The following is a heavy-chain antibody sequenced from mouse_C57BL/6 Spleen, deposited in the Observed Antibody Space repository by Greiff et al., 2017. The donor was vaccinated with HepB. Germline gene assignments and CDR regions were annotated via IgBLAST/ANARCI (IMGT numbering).Heavy chain of an antibody. CDR3: AKVLRSGYFDV. Sequence: EVKLVESEGGLVQPGSSMKLSCTASGFTFSDYYMAWVRQVPGKGLEWVANINYDGSSTYYLDTLKSRFIISRDNAENILYLQMSSLKSEDTATYYCAKVLRSGYFDVWGTGTTVTVSS. J-gene: IGHJ1*03. CDR2: INYDGSST. D-gene: IGHD1-1*01. V-gene: IGHV5-16*01. CDR1: GFTFSDYY.